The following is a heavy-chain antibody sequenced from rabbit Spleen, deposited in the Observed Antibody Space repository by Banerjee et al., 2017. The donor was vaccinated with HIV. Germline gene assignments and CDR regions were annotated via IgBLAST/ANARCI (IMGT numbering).Heavy chain of an antibody. CDR3: ARGPGKIRLDL. Sequence: QSLEESGGDLVKPGASLTLTCTASGFTLSNNFMCWVRQAPGKGLEWIGCIDTDYDYTDYASWAKGRFTISKTSSTTVTLQMTTLTAADTATYSCARGPGKIRLDLWGPGPLVTVS. D-gene: IGHD3-1*01. V-gene: IGHV1S40*01. CDR2: IDTDYDYT. J-gene: IGHJ3*01. CDR1: GFTLSNNF.